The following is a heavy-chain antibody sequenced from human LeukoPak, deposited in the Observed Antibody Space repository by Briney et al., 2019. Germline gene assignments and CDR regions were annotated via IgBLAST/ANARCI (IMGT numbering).Heavy chain of an antibody. V-gene: IGHV3-43*02. CDR3: AKDLMYYDILTGYYASYYYYGMDV. Sequence: PGGSLRLSCAASGFTFDDYAMHWVGQAPGKGLEGVSLISGDGGSTYYADSVKGRFTISRDNSKKSLYLQMNSLRTEDTALYYCAKDLMYYDILTGYYASYYYYGMDVWGQGTTVTVSS. J-gene: IGHJ6*02. CDR2: ISGDGGST. CDR1: GFTFDDYA. D-gene: IGHD3-9*01.